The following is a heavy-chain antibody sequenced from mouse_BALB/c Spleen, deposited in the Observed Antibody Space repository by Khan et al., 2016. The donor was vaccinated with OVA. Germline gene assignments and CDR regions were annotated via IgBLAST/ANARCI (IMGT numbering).Heavy chain of an antibody. Sequence: VELVESGPGLVAPSQSLSITCTISGFSLTNYGVHWVRQPSGKGLVWRVVLLNDRNTTYYSPFNSRLTFIRDKSKSHVFLKMNSLQTDDTAMYFCARQPYYHYDIMDYWGQGTSVTVSS. CDR3: ARQPYYHYDIMDY. V-gene: IGHV2-6-1*01. J-gene: IGHJ4*01. CDR2: LLNDRNT. CDR1: GFSLTNYG. D-gene: IGHD2-10*01.